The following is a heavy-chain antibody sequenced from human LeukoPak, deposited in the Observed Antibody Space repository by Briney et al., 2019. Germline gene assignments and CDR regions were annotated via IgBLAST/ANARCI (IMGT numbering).Heavy chain of an antibody. CDR3: ARDKDEDYDTSGMFQY. D-gene: IGHD3-22*01. CDR1: GYTFTSYG. CDR2: ISTYNGNT. J-gene: IGHJ1*01. V-gene: IGHV1-18*01. Sequence: ASVKVSCKASGYTFTSYGISWVRQAPGQRPEWMGWISTYNGNTNYAQNLQDRVTLTTDTSTTTVYMELRSLRSDGTAVYYCARDKDEDYDTSGMFQYWGQGTLVTVSS.